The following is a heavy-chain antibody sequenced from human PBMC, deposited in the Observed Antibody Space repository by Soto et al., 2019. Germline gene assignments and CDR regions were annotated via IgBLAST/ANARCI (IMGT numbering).Heavy chain of an antibody. CDR2: ISSSSSTI. J-gene: IGHJ6*02. Sequence: PGGSPRLSCAASGFTFSSYSMNWVRQAPGKGLEWVSYISSSSSTIYYADSVKGRFTISRDNAKNSLYLQMNSLRDEDTAVYYCAREDCSGGSCYSDPSSVYYYYGMDVWGQGTTVTVSS. V-gene: IGHV3-48*02. CDR3: AREDCSGGSCYSDPSSVYYYYGMDV. D-gene: IGHD2-15*01. CDR1: GFTFSSYS.